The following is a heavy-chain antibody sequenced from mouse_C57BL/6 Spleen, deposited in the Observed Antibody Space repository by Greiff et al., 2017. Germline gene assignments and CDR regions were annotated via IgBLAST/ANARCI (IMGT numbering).Heavy chain of an antibody. V-gene: IGHV1-64*01. D-gene: IGHD1-1*01. CDR1: GYTFTSYW. J-gene: IGHJ1*03. CDR2: IHPNSGST. Sequence: QVQLQQPGAELVKPGASVKLSCKASGYTFTSYWMHWVKQRPGQGLEWIGMIHPNSGSTNYNEKFKSKATLTVDKSSSTDYMQLSSLTSEDSAVYYCSRHYGSSSWYFDVWGTGTTVTVSS. CDR3: SRHYGSSSWYFDV.